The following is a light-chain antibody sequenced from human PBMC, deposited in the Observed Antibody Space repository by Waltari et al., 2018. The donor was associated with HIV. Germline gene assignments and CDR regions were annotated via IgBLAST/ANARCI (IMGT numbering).Light chain of an antibody. CDR3: QQSYSTLLT. CDR2: AAS. J-gene: IGKJ4*01. V-gene: IGKV1-39*01. CDR1: QSISSY. Sequence: DIQMTQSPSSLSASVGDRVTITFRASQSISSYLHWYQQKPGKAPKLLIYAASSLQSGVPSRFSGSGSGTDFTLTISSLHPEDFATYYCQQSYSTLLTFGGGTKVEIK.